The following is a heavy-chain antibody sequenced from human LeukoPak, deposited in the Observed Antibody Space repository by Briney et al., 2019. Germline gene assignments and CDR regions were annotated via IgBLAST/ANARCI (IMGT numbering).Heavy chain of an antibody. J-gene: IGHJ4*02. CDR3: ARSGTLRYYFDY. CDR1: GGSISSYY. D-gene: IGHD1-14*01. CDR2: IYYGGST. Sequence: PSETLSLTCTVSGGSISSYYWSWIRQPPGKGLEWIGYIYYGGSTNYNPSLKSRVTISVDTSKDQFSLKLSSVTAADTAVYYCARSGTLRYYFDYWGQGTLVTVSS. V-gene: IGHV4-59*01.